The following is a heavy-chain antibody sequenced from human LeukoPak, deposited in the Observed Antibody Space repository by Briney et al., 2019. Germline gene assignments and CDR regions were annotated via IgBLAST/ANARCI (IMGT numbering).Heavy chain of an antibody. CDR1: GGSIGSGGYY. J-gene: IGHJ4*02. V-gene: IGHV4-31*03. D-gene: IGHD5-18*01. CDR2: IYYSGST. CDR3: ARGDTADNFDY. Sequence: SETLSLTCTVSGGSIGSGGYYWSWIRQHPGQGLEWIGYIYYSGSTYYNPSLKSRVTISVGTSKNQFSLKLSSVTAADTAVYYCARGDTADNFDYWGQGTLVTVSS.